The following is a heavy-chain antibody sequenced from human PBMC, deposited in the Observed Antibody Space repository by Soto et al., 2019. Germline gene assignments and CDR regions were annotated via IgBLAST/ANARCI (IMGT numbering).Heavy chain of an antibody. CDR1: GGSISSYY. D-gene: IGHD2-2*01. J-gene: IGHJ4*02. CDR3: ARESSTTSYYFDY. Sequence: PSETLSLTCTVSGGSISSYYWSWIRQPPGKGLEWIGYIYYSGSTNYNPSLKSRVTISVDTSKNQFSLKLSSVTAADTAVYYCARESSTTSYYFDYWGQGTLVTVSS. V-gene: IGHV4-59*01. CDR2: IYYSGST.